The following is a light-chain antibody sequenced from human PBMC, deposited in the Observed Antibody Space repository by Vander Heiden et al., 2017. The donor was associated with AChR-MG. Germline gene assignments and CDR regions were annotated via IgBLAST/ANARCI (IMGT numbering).Light chain of an antibody. CDR2: ELL. Sequence: DIVLTQTPLSLSVTPGQPASISCKSSQSLLHSDGQTYLSWYLQRPGQPPQLLIYELLHRFSGVPHRFSGSGSGTDFTLEISRVEAEDVGVYYCRQSKELPLTFGGGTKVEIK. V-gene: IGKV2D-29*01. CDR1: QSLLHSDGQTY. CDR3: RQSKELPLT. J-gene: IGKJ4*01.